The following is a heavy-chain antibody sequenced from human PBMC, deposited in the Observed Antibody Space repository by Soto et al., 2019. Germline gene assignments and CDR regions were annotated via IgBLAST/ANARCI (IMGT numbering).Heavy chain of an antibody. J-gene: IGHJ1*01. CDR2: IYWDDDK. CDR1: GFSVATSGVA. D-gene: IGHD1-26*01. Sequence: QITLKESGPTRVKPTQTLTLTCTVSGFSVATSGVAVGWIRQPPGKALEWLALIYWDDDKRYIPSLETRLTITKDASKNQVVLTMTNMDPVDTATYYCARRIGRGYFHDWGQGTLVTVSS. CDR3: ARRIGRGYFHD. V-gene: IGHV2-5*02.